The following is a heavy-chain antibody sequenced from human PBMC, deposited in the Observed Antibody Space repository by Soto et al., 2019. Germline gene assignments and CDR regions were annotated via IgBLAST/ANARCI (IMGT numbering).Heavy chain of an antibody. V-gene: IGHV1-18*01. CDR3: AAATSIALGFRY. D-gene: IGHD1-26*01. Sequence: QGYLVQSGAEVKRPGASVRVSCKTSGFTFNTHGFSWVRQAPGQGLEWMGWNSALNGKTFYAHNFQDRVIMTTDTSSSTAYMELRGRKSDDTAVYYCAAATSIALGFRYLGQGTLVTVSS. J-gene: IGHJ4*02. CDR1: GFTFNTHG. CDR2: NSALNGKT.